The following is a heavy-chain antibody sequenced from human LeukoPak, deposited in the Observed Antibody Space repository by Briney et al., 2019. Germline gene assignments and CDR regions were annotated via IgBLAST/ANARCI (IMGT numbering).Heavy chain of an antibody. D-gene: IGHD6-13*01. CDR1: GFTFDDYA. J-gene: IGHJ4*02. V-gene: IGHV3-9*01. CDR3: AKGGHSGIAAAYHFDY. CDR2: ISWNSGSI. Sequence: GGSLRLSCAASGFTFDDYAMHWVRQAPGKGLEWVSGISWNSGSIGYADSVKGRFTISRDNAKNSLYLQMNSLRAEDTALYYCAKGGHSGIAAAYHFDYWGQGTLVTVSS.